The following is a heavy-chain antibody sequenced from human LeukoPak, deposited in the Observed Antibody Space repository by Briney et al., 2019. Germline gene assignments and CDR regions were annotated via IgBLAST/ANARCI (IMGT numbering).Heavy chain of an antibody. J-gene: IGHJ4*02. CDR1: GFTFSSYW. CDR2: INSDGSST. Sequence: GGSLRHSCAASGFTFSSYWMHWVRQAPGKGLVWVSRINSDGSSTSYADSVKGRFTISRDNAKNTLYLQMNSLRAEDTAVYYCARSDYGDYLIPYWGQGTLVTVSS. V-gene: IGHV3-74*01. D-gene: IGHD4-17*01. CDR3: ARSDYGDYLIPY.